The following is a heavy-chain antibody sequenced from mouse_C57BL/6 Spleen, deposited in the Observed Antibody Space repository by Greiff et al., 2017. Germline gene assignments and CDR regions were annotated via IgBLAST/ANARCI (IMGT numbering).Heavy chain of an antibody. J-gene: IGHJ1*03. V-gene: IGHV1-7*01. D-gene: IGHD1-1*01. CDR3: ARSVYCEVGYFDV. Sequence: VQLQQSGAELAKPGASVKLSCKASGYTFTSYWMHWVKQRPGQGLEWIGYINPSSGYTKYNQKFKDKATLTADKSSSTAYMQLSSLTYEDSAVYYCARSVYCEVGYFDVWGTGTTVTGSS. CDR1: GYTFTSYW. CDR2: INPSSGYT.